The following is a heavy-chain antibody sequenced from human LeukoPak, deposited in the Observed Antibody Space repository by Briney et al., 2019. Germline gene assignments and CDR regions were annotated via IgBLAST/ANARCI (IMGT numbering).Heavy chain of an antibody. J-gene: IGHJ4*02. V-gene: IGHV4-30-4*01. CDR1: GGSISSGDYY. D-gene: IGHD2-2*01. CDR3: ARHRYCTSTSCTFYFDS. CDR2: IYYSGST. Sequence: SQTLSLTCTVSGGSISSGDYYWSWIRQPPGKGLGWIGYIYYSGSTYYNPSLKSRVTISIDTSKNQISLKLTSVTAADTAVYYCARHRYCTSTSCTFYFDSWGQGRLVTVSS.